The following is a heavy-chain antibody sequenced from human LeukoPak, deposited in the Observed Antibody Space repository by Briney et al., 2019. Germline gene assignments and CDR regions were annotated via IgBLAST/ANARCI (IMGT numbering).Heavy chain of an antibody. V-gene: IGHV4-34*01. J-gene: IGHJ4*02. CDR3: AREKPMVRGAFDY. CDR2: INHSGST. D-gene: IGHD3-10*01. CDR1: GGSFSGYY. Sequence: PSETLSLTCAVYGGSFSGYYWSWIRQPPGKGLEWIGEINHSGSTNYNPSLKSRVTISVDTSKNQFSLKLSSVTAVDTAVYYCAREKPMVRGAFDYWGQGTLVTVSS.